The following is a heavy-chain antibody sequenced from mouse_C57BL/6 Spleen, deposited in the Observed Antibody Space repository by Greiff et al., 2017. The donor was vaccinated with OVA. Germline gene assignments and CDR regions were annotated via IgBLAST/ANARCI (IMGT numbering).Heavy chain of an antibody. CDR1: GYTFTDYY. V-gene: IGHV1-26*01. J-gene: IGHJ3*01. CDR3: ERRGPPGDWMAY. Sequence: EVQLQQSGPELVKPGASVKISCKASGYTFTDYYMNWVKQIHGKSLEWIGDINPNTGGTSYNQKFKGKATLTVDNSSSTPYMELRSLTSEDSAVYYCERRGPPGDWMAYWGQGTLVTVSA. CDR2: INPNTGGT.